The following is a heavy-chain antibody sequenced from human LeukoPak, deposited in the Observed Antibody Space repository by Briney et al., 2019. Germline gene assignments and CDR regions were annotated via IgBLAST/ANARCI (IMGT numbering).Heavy chain of an antibody. D-gene: IGHD3-10*01. CDR3: ARDRGSGSY. CDR2: IYSSGST. CDR1: GGSISSYY. J-gene: IGHJ4*02. V-gene: IGHV4-59*01. Sequence: SEPLSLPCPVPGGSISSYYWSWIGQPPGKGLEWIGYIYSSGSTNYNPSLKSRVTISVDTSKNQFSLKLSSVTAADTAVYYCARDRGSGSYWGQGTLVTVSS.